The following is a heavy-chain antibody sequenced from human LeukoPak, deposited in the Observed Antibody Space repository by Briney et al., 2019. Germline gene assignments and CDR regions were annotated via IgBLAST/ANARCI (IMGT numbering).Heavy chain of an antibody. D-gene: IGHD4-17*01. V-gene: IGHV5-51*01. CDR2: IYPGDSDT. CDR3: GRDYGDPYYYYMDV. J-gene: IGHJ6*03. Sequence: KPGESLKISCKGSGYNFTNYWIGWVRQMPGKGLEWMGIIYPGDSDTGYSPSFQGQVTISADKSIRTAYLQWSSLKASDTAMYYCGRDYGDPYYYYMDVWGRGTTVTVSS. CDR1: GYNFTNYW.